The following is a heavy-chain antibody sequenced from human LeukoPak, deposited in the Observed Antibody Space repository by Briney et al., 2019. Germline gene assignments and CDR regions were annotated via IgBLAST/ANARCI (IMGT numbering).Heavy chain of an antibody. Sequence: SETLSLTCAVYGGSFSGYYWSWIRQPPGKGLEWIGEINHSGSTNYKPSLKSRATISLDTSKNQFSLKLSSVTAADTAVYYCARREGEDVVVIAANPFDYWGQGTLVTVSS. D-gene: IGHD2-15*01. V-gene: IGHV4-34*01. CDR1: GGSFSGYY. CDR3: ARREGEDVVVIAANPFDY. J-gene: IGHJ4*02. CDR2: INHSGST.